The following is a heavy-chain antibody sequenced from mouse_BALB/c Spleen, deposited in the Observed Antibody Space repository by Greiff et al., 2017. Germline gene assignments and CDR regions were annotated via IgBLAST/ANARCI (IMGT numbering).Heavy chain of an antibody. CDR3: AVTYYAMDY. CDR2: ISYSGST. Sequence: EVKLMESGPGLVKPSQSLSLTCTVTGYSITSDYAWNWIRQFPGNKLEWMGYISYSGSTSYNPSLKSRISITRDTSKNQFFLQLNSVTTEDTATYYCAVTYYAMDYWGQGTSVTVSS. D-gene: IGHD2-1*01. V-gene: IGHV3-2*02. CDR1: GYSITSDYA. J-gene: IGHJ4*01.